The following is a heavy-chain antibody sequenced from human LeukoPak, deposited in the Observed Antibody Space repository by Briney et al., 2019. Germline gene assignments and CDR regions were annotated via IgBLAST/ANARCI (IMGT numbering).Heavy chain of an antibody. V-gene: IGHV3-30*04. CDR2: ISYDGSNK. CDR1: GFTFSSYA. CDR3: ARGNYYDSSGYYSSFHY. J-gene: IGHJ4*02. Sequence: GGSLRLSCAASGFTFSSYAMHWVRQAPGKGLEWVAVISYDGSNKYYADSVKGRFTISRDNSKNTLYLQMNSLRAEDTAVYYCARGNYYDSSGYYSSFHYWGQGTLVTVSS. D-gene: IGHD3-22*01.